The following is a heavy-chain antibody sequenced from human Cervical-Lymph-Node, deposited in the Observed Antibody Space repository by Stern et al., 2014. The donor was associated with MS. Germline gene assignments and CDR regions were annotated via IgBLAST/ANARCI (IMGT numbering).Heavy chain of an antibody. D-gene: IGHD1-26*01. V-gene: IGHV4-31*03. Sequence: QLQLQESGPGLVKPSQTLSLTCTVSGGSISSGGYYWSWIRQHHGKGLEWIGYIYYSGSTYYNPSLKSRFTIAVDTSKNQFSLKLSSVTAADTAVYYCARDGGGSYWGKWFDPWGQGTLVTVSS. CDR3: ARDGGGSYWGKWFDP. J-gene: IGHJ5*02. CDR2: IYYSGST. CDR1: GGSISSGGYY.